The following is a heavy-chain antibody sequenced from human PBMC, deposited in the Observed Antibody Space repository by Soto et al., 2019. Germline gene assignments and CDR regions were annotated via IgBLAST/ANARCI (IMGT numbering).Heavy chain of an antibody. CDR3: ARTAVAGGGYY. J-gene: IGHJ4*02. V-gene: IGHV4-34*01. D-gene: IGHD6-19*01. Sequence: QVQLQQWGAGLLKPSETLSLTCAVYGGSFSGYYLSWIRQPPGKGLEWIGELNHSGSTNYNPSLKIRVTISVDTSKNPFSLKLSSVTAADTAVYYCARTAVAGGGYYWGQGTLVTVSS. CDR2: LNHSGST. CDR1: GGSFSGYY.